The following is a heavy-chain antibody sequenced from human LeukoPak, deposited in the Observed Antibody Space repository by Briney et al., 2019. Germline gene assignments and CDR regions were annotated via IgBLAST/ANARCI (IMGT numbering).Heavy chain of an antibody. V-gene: IGHV3-30*03. CDR1: GFSFSRYG. CDR2: ISYDGSNK. Sequence: GGSLRLSCAASGFSFSRYGMHWVGQAPGKGLEWVAVISYDGSNKYYADSVKGRFTISRDNSQNTLYLQMNSLRAEDTAVYYCAGSSGWYLRPHYSDYWGQGTLVTVSS. CDR3: AGSSGWYLRPHYSDY. J-gene: IGHJ4*02. D-gene: IGHD6-19*01.